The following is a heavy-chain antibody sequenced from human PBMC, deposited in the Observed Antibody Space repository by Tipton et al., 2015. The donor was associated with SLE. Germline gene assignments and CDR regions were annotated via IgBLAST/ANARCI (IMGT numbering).Heavy chain of an antibody. CDR2: GYYSGRT. CDR1: GGSISSNGYF. Sequence: TLSLTCTVSGGSISSNGYFWGWIRQPPGKGLEWIGSGYYSGRTYYNPSLKSRVTISADTSKNQFSLTLSSVTAADTAFYYCARHILVYSNGWFLGATFDLWGQGTPSPVSA. D-gene: IGHD6-19*01. CDR3: ARHILVYSNGWFLGATFDL. V-gene: IGHV4-39*01. J-gene: IGHJ5*02.